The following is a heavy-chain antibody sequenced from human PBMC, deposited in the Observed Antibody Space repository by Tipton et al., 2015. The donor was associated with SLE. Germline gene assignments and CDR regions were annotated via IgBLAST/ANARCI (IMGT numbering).Heavy chain of an antibody. CDR3: ATSPLTL. CDR1: GGFISSSSYY. J-gene: IGHJ4*02. CDR2: VSYLGST. Sequence: TLSLTCTVSGGFISSSSYYWGWTRQPPGKGLAWIGSVSYLGSTSYNATLKSRVTISIDTSKKHFSLKLSSVTAADTAVYYCATSPLTLWGQGTLVTVSS. V-gene: IGHV4-39*07.